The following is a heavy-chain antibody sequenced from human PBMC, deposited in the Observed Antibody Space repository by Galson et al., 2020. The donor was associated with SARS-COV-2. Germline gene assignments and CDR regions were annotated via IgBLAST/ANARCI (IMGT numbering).Heavy chain of an antibody. Sequence: GESLKISCGASGFTFRNAWMSWVRQAPGKGPEWVGRIKSETDGGTTEYAAHVKGRFTISRDDSKNTMFLQMNSLRIEDTAVYYCNTDRNGTGWYRMDVWGQGTTVIVSS. D-gene: IGHD6-19*01. V-gene: IGHV3-15*01. CDR1: GFTFRNAW. CDR2: IKSETDGGTT. J-gene: IGHJ6*02. CDR3: NTDRNGTGWYRMDV.